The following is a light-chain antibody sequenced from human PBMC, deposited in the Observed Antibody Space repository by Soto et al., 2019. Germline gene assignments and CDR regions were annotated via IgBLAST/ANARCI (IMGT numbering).Light chain of an antibody. J-gene: IGKJ4*01. Sequence: EIVMTQSPATLSVSPGERATLSCRASQSISNNLAWYQQKPGQAPRLLIYGASTRATGIPARFSGSGSGTEFTLTISSLQSEDFAVYSCQHYNDLPLTFGDGTKVEIK. V-gene: IGKV3-15*01. CDR3: QHYNDLPLT. CDR2: GAS. CDR1: QSISNN.